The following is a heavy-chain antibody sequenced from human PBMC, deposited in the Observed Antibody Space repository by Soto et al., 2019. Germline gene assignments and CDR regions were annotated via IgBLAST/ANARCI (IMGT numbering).Heavy chain of an antibody. CDR2: ISYDGSNK. Sequence: GGSLRLSCAASGFTFSSHGMHWVRQAPGKGLEWVAVISYDGSNKYYADSVKGRFTISRDNSKNTLYLQMNSLRAEDTAVYYCARDLVEVLSNKYYYYYGMDVWGQGTTVTVS. V-gene: IGHV3-30*19. J-gene: IGHJ6*02. CDR3: ARDLVEVLSNKYYYYYGMDV. CDR1: GFTFSSHG. D-gene: IGHD3-16*02.